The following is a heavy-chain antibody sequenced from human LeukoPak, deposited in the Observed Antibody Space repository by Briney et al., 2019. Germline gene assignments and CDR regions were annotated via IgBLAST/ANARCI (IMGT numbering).Heavy chain of an antibody. V-gene: IGHV3-23*01. CDR1: GFTFSKYA. CDR3: ASPGITAADTTSYYYYYTDV. Sequence: SGGSLRLSCAASGFTFSKYAMSWVRQAQGKGLEWVSSISASGGRTYYADSVKGRFTISRDNSKNTLSLQMSILAAEDTAIYYCASPGITAADTTSYYYYYTDVWGRGTTVTVSS. D-gene: IGHD6-13*01. CDR2: ISASGGRT. J-gene: IGHJ6*03.